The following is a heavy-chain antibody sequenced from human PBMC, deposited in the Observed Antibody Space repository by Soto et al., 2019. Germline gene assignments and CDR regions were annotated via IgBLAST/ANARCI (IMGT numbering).Heavy chain of an antibody. CDR2: ISSTSAYI. CDR1: GFTFSSYS. CDR3: AREKSGADAWYFDV. D-gene: IGHD1-26*01. Sequence: EVQLVESGGGLVKPGGSLRLSCAASGFTFSSYSMNWVRQAPGKGLEWVSSISSTSAYIYYADSVKGRFSISRDNAKNSLFLQRSSLRAEDTAVYYCAREKSGADAWYFDVWGRGTLVTVSS. J-gene: IGHJ2*01. V-gene: IGHV3-21*01.